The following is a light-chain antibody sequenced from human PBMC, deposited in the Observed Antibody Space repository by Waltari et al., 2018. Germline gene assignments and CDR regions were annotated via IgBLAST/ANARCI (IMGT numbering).Light chain of an antibody. J-gene: IGKJ2*01. CDR2: GAS. Sequence: EIVMTQSPATLSVSLGERATLSCSASHSITSNLAWYQQKPGQAPRLLVYGASTRATGIPARFSGSGSGTEFTLTISSLQSEDFAVYYCQQYNNWPLYTFGQGTKLEIK. V-gene: IGKV3-15*01. CDR3: QQYNNWPLYT. CDR1: HSITSN.